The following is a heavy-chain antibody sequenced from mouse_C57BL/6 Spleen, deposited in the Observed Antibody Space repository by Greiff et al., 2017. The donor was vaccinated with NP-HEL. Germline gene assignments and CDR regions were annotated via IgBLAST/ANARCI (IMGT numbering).Heavy chain of an antibody. CDR2: IRLKSDNYAT. V-gene: IGHV6-3*01. J-gene: IGHJ2*01. D-gene: IGHD1-1*01. CDR3: TVITTVVAGGDYFDY. CDR1: GFTFSNYW. Sequence: EVKLMESGGGLVQPGGSMKLSCVASGFTFSNYWMNWVRQSPEKGLEWVAQIRLKSDNYATHYAESVKGRFTISRDDSKSSVYLQMNNLRAEDTGIYYCTVITTVVAGGDYFDYWGQGTTLTVSS.